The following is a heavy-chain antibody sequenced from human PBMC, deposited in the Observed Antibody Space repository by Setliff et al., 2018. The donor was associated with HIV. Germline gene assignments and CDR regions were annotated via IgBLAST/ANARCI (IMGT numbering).Heavy chain of an antibody. V-gene: IGHV1-8*02. CDR2: MNPNSGNT. Sequence: ASVKVSCKASGYTFTNSDINWVRQATGQGLEWMGWMNPNSGNTGYAQKFQGRVIMTRDTSITTAYMELSSLRADDTAVYYCARGAWYTSGWYSSRDMDVWGKGTTVTVSS. D-gene: IGHD6-19*01. J-gene: IGHJ6*03. CDR3: ARGAWYTSGWYSSRDMDV. CDR1: GYTFTNSD.